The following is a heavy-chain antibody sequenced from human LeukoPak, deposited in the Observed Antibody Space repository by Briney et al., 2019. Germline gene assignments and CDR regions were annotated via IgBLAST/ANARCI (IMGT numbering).Heavy chain of an antibody. Sequence: SETLSLTCTVSGGSISSYYWSWIRQPPGKGLEWIGYIYYSGSTNYNPSLKSRVTISVDTSKIQFSLKLSSVTAADTAVYYCAREGDGYNPNWFDPWGQGTLVTISS. CDR3: AREGDGYNPNWFDP. J-gene: IGHJ5*02. CDR1: GGSISSYY. D-gene: IGHD5-24*01. CDR2: IYYSGST. V-gene: IGHV4-59*01.